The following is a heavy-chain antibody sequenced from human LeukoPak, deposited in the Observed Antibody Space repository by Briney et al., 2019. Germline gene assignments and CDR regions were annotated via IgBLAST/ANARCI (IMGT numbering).Heavy chain of an antibody. CDR1: GFTFSSYS. Sequence: PGGSLRLSCAASGFTFSSYSMNWVRQAPGKGLEWVSSISSSSGYIYYADSVKGRFTISRDNAKNSLYLQMNSLRAEDTAVYYCARAMTTVFDYWGQGTLVTVSS. V-gene: IGHV3-21*01. CDR2: ISSSSGYI. J-gene: IGHJ4*02. CDR3: ARAMTTVFDY. D-gene: IGHD4-17*01.